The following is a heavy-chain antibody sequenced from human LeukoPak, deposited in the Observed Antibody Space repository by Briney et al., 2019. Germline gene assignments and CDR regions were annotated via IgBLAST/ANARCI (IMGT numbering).Heavy chain of an antibody. CDR2: IYSGGST. Sequence: GGSLRLSCAAPGFTVSSNYMSWVRQAPGKGLEWVSVIYSGGSTYYADSVKGRFTISRDNSKNTLYLQMNSLRAEDTAVYYCASSTTTVVTPGAFDIWGQGTMVTVSS. V-gene: IGHV3-66*01. J-gene: IGHJ3*02. D-gene: IGHD4-23*01. CDR1: GFTVSSNY. CDR3: ASSTTTVVTPGAFDI.